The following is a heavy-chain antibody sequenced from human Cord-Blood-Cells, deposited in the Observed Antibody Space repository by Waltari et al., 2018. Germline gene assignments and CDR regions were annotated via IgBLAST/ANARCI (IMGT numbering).Heavy chain of an antibody. J-gene: IGHJ4*02. D-gene: IGHD1-1*01. CDR2: INSDGSST. CDR1: GFTFSSYW. V-gene: IGHV3-74*01. Sequence: EVQLVESGGGLVQPGGSLRLPCAASGFTFSSYWLHWVRQAPGKGMVWVSRINSDGSSTSYADSVKGRFTNSRDNAKNTLYLQMNSLRAEDTAVYYCARELIGYYYFDYWGQGTLVTVSS. CDR3: ARELIGYYYFDY.